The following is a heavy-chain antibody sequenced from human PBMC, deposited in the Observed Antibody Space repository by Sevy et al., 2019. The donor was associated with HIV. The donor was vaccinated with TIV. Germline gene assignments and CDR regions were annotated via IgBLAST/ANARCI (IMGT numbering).Heavy chain of an antibody. Sequence: GGSLRLSCAVSGFTFSTYAMHWVRQAPGKGLECVAIVSSDGSEINYADSMKGRFTISRDNSRNTLYLQMNSLRTEDTALYYCVRDQLGSIDYWGQGTLVTVSS. CDR2: VSSDGSEI. CDR3: VRDQLGSIDY. D-gene: IGHD7-27*01. CDR1: GFTFSTYA. J-gene: IGHJ4*02. V-gene: IGHV3-30-3*01.